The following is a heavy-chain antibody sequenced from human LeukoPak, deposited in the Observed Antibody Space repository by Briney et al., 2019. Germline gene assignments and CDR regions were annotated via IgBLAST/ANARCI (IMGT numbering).Heavy chain of an antibody. CDR3: ANFYGDKDSDFAY. D-gene: IGHD4-23*01. V-gene: IGHV5-51*01. CDR1: GYSFTNYW. CDR2: IYPGKSNI. J-gene: IGHJ4*02. Sequence: GESLKISCKGSGYSFTNYWIGWVRQMPGKGLEWMGIIYPGKSNIRYSPSFQGQVTISADKSISTAYLQWSSLKASDTAMYYCANFYGDKDSDFAYWGQGTLVTVSS.